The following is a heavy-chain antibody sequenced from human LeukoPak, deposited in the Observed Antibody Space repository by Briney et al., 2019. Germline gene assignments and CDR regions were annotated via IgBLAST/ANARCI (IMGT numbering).Heavy chain of an antibody. CDR2: IKQDGSEK. Sequence: GGSLRLSCAASGFTFSSYWMSWVRQAPGKGLEWVANIKQDGSEKQYVGSVKGRFTISRDNAKNSLYLQMNSLRAEDTAVYYCARVGQAYYFDYWGQGILVTVSS. CDR1: GFTFSSYW. J-gene: IGHJ4*02. CDR3: ARVGQAYYFDY. V-gene: IGHV3-7*01.